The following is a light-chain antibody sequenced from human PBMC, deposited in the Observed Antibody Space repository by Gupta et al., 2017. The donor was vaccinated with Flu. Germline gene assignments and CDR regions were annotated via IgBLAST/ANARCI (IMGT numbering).Light chain of an antibody. V-gene: IGLV6-57*01. CDR1: GGSIASNY. CDR2: ENN. CDR3: QSYDSSLVV. Sequence: SGGSIASNYVQWYQQRPGSSPTTVIYENNERPSGVPDRFSGSIDSSSNSASLTISGLKTEDEADYYCQSYDSSLVVCGGGTKLTVL. J-gene: IGLJ2*01.